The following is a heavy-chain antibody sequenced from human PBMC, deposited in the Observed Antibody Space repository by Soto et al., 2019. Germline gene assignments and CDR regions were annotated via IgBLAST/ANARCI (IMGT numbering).Heavy chain of an antibody. Sequence: QVQLVESGGGWVKPGGSQRLSCAVSGFTFSDDDMSWIRQAPGQGLEWVSYISSSSTYTKYADFVKGRLTISRDNAQNLLYLQMNSLRAEDTAVYYCVRGGNYYGSGSPHWGQGTLVTVSS. CDR3: VRGGNYYGSGSPH. CDR1: GFTFSDDD. D-gene: IGHD3-10*01. CDR2: ISSSSTYT. V-gene: IGHV3-11*05. J-gene: IGHJ4*02.